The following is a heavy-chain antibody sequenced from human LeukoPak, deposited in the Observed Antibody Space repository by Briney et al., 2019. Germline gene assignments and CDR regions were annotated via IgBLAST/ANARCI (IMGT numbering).Heavy chain of an antibody. CDR2: IWYDGSIK. V-gene: IGHV3-33*06. CDR1: GSSFSDYG. J-gene: IGHJ2*01. CDR3: VKGFNWYFDL. Sequence: GGSLRLSCVASGSSFSDYGVHWVRQAPGKGLEWVAVIWYDGSIKYYADSVKGRFTISRDNSRNTVYLQMNSLRAEDTAVYYCVKGFNWYFDLWGRGTLVTVSS.